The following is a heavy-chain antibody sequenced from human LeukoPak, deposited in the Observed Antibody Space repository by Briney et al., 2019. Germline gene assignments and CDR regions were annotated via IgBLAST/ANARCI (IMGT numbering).Heavy chain of an antibody. V-gene: IGHV3-21*01. CDR2: ISSSSSYI. Sequence: GGSLRLSCAASGFTFSSYSMNLVRQAPGKGLEWVSSISSSSSYIYYADSVKGRFTISRDNAKNSLYLQMNSLRAEDTAVYYCATSREGAFDIWGQGTMVTVSS. CDR1: GFTFSSYS. CDR3: ATSREGAFDI. J-gene: IGHJ3*02.